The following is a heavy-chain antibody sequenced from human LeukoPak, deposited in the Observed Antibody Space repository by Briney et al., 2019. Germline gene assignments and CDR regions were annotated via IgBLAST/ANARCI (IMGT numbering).Heavy chain of an antibody. CDR1: GGSISSYY. D-gene: IGHD6-13*01. CDR2: IYTSGST. J-gene: IGHJ4*02. V-gene: IGHV4-4*07. CDR3: ARESAAADTTFDY. Sequence: SETLSLTCTVSGGSISSYYWSWIRQTAGKGLEWIVRIYTSGSTNYNPSLKSRVTMSVDTSKNQFSLKLSSVTAADTAVYYCARESAAADTTFDYWGQGTLVTVSS.